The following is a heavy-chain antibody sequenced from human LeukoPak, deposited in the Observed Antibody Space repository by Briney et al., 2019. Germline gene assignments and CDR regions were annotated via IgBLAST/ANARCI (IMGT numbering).Heavy chain of an antibody. CDR3: AKLGVGSGWLGDFDY. V-gene: IGHV3-7*01. CDR2: IKHDGSEE. J-gene: IGHJ4*02. CDR1: GITFSSLW. Sequence: GGSLRLSCAASGITFSSLWMSWFRQAPGKGLEWVADIKHDGSEEHYVASVKGRFTISRDNAKLYLQMNSLRAEDTAVYYCAKLGVGSGWLGDFDYWGQGTLVTVSS. D-gene: IGHD6-19*01.